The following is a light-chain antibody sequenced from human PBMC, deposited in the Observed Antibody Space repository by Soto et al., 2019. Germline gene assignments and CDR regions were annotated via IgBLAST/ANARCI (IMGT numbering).Light chain of an antibody. Sequence: DIQLTHSPSFLSASVGDRVTITCRASQDIRTSLAWYQQKPGKAPKLLIYAASTVQSGVPSRFSGSGSGTDFTLTISSLQPEDFATFYCQQVHNYPFTFGGGTKVDIK. V-gene: IGKV1-9*01. CDR3: QQVHNYPFT. CDR2: AAS. CDR1: QDIRTS. J-gene: IGKJ4*01.